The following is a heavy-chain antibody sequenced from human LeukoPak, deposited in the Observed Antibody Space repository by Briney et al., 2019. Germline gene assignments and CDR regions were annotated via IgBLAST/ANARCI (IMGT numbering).Heavy chain of an antibody. CDR2: ISGSGGST. CDR3: AKDLVVAATLGQFDY. Sequence: PGGSLRLSWAASGFTFSSYAMSWVRQAPGKGLEWVSAISGSGGSTYYADSVKGRFTISRDNSKNTLYLQMNSLRAEDTAVYYCAKDLVVAATLGQFDYWGQGTLVTVSS. D-gene: IGHD2-15*01. V-gene: IGHV3-23*01. J-gene: IGHJ4*02. CDR1: GFTFSSYA.